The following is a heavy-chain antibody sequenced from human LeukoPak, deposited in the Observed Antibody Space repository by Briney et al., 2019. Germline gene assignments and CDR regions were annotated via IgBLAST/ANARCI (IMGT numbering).Heavy chain of an antibody. V-gene: IGHV4-59*01. CDR2: IYYSGST. Sequence: PSETLSLTCTVSGGSFSRYYWTWIRQPPGKGLEWIGYIYYSGSTNYNPSLKSRVTMSVDTSKNQFSLKLNSVTAADTALYYCASYDLSNGYKLDYWGQGTLVTVSS. J-gene: IGHJ4*02. CDR3: ASYDLSNGYKLDY. D-gene: IGHD5-24*01. CDR1: GGSFSRYY.